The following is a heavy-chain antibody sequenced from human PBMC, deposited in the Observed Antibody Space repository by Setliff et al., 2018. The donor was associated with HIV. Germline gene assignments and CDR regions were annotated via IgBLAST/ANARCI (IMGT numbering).Heavy chain of an antibody. J-gene: IGHJ6*03. Sequence: SETLSLTCAVYGGSFSGYYWSWIRQPPGKGLEWIGEINHSGSTYYNPSLKSRVKMSVDTSKNHLSLKLSSVTAADTAVYYCARGITIFGVVIMGYYYYMDVWGKGTTVTVSS. D-gene: IGHD3-3*01. CDR1: GGSFSGYY. CDR2: INHSGST. V-gene: IGHV4-34*01. CDR3: ARGITIFGVVIMGYYYYMDV.